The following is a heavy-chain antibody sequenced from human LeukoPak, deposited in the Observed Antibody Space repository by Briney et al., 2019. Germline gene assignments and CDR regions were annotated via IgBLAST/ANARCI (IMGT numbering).Heavy chain of an antibody. CDR3: ARDGSIVGATTWFDP. J-gene: IGHJ5*02. CDR1: GFTFSSYA. Sequence: PGGSLRLSCAACGFTFSSYAMHWVRQAPGKGLEWVAVISYDGSNKYYADSVKGRFTISRDNSKNTLYLQMNSLRAEDTAVYYCARDGSIVGATTWFDPWGQGTLVTVSS. V-gene: IGHV3-30-3*01. CDR2: ISYDGSNK. D-gene: IGHD1-26*01.